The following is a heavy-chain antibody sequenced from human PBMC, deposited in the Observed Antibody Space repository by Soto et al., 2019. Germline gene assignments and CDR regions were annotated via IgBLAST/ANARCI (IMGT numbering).Heavy chain of an antibody. D-gene: IGHD7-27*01. V-gene: IGHV4-39*01. CDR2: VYHSGST. CDR3: ARDSGWFDP. CDR1: GGSIRISDYF. Sequence: SETLSLTCTVSGGSIRISDYFWGWIRQPPGKALEWIASVYHSGSTYYNPSLKSRVTMSVDTSNNRFALTLNSVTAADTAVYYCARDSGWFDPWGQGTLVTVSS. J-gene: IGHJ5*02.